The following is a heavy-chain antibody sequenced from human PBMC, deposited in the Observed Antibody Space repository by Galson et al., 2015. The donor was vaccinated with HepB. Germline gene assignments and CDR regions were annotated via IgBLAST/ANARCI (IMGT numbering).Heavy chain of an antibody. D-gene: IGHD6-13*01. J-gene: IGHJ5*02. CDR3: AKEDGYSSSWYEPRRWFDP. CDR2: ISYDGSKK. Sequence: SLRLSCAASGFPFSRYGMHWVRQAPGKGLEWVAVISYDGSKKYSADSVKGRFTISRDNSKNTLYLQMNSLRAEDTAVYYCAKEDGYSSSWYEPRRWFDPWGQGTLVTVSS. CDR1: GFPFSRYG. V-gene: IGHV3-30*18.